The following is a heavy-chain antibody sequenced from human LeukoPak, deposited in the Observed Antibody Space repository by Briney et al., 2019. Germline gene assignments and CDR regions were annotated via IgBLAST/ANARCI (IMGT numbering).Heavy chain of an antibody. V-gene: IGHV3-30*02. D-gene: IGHD1-26*01. Sequence: PGGSLRLSCAASGFTFSSYGMHWVRQAPGKGLEWVAFIRYDGSNKYYADSVKGRFTISRDNSKNTLYLQMNSLRAEDTAVYYCAREGVEWELLDYFDYWGQGTLVTVSS. CDR2: IRYDGSNK. CDR3: AREGVEWELLDYFDY. CDR1: GFTFSSYG. J-gene: IGHJ4*02.